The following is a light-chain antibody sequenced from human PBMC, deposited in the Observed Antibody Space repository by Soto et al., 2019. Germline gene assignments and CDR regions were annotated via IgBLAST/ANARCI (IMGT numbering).Light chain of an antibody. J-gene: IGKJ1*01. CDR3: QQYGSSPGT. Sequence: EIVLTQSPGTLSLSPGERATLSCRDSQSVRDSHLAWYQQKPGQAPSLLIYETSSRATGIPDRFRGSGSGTEFALTITRVEPEDVAMYFCQQYGSSPGTFGQGTKVEI. CDR2: ETS. V-gene: IGKV3-20*01. CDR1: QSVRDSH.